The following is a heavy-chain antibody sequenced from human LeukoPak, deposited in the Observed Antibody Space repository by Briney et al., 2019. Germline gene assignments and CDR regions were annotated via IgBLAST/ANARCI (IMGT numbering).Heavy chain of an antibody. CDR3: ARSRRTYYDFWSGPPPPFDY. CDR2: IYYSGST. Sequence: PSQTLSLTCTVSGGSISSGDYYWSWIRQPPGKGLEWIGYIYYSGSTYYNPSLKSRVTISVDTSKNQFSLKLSSVTAAAPAVYYCARSRRTYYDFWSGPPPPFDYWGQGTLVTVSS. J-gene: IGHJ4*02. D-gene: IGHD3-3*01. CDR1: GGSISSGDYY. V-gene: IGHV4-30-4*01.